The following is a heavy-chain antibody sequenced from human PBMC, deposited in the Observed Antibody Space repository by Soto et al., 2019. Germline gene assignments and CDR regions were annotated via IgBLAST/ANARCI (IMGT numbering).Heavy chain of an antibody. CDR2: ISSSSYI. J-gene: IGHJ4*02. V-gene: IGHV3-21*01. CDR3: ARDRAYYDSSGYLRPYFDY. D-gene: IGHD3-22*01. Sequence: GGSLRLSCAASGFTFSSYSMNWVRQAPGKGLEWVSSISSSSYIYYADSVKGRFTISRDNAKNSLYLQMNSLRAEDTAVYYCARDRAYYDSSGYLRPYFDYWGQGTLVTVSS. CDR1: GFTFSSYS.